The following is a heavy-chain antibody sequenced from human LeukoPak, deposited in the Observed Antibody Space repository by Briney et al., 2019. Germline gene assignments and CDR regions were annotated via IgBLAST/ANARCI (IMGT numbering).Heavy chain of an antibody. Sequence: GGSLRLSCAASGFTFSSYGMHCVRQSPGKGLEWVAVISYAVSNKYYADSVKGRFTISRDNSKNTLYLQMDSLRAEDTAVYYCAKANTAMSYFDYWGQGTLVTVSS. CDR2: ISYAVSNK. D-gene: IGHD5-18*01. J-gene: IGHJ4*02. V-gene: IGHV3-30*18. CDR1: GFTFSSYG. CDR3: AKANTAMSYFDY.